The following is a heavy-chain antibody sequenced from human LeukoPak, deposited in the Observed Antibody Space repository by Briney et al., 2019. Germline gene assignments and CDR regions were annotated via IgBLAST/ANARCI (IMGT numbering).Heavy chain of an antibody. CDR1: DDSIFSNNW. J-gene: IGHJ4*02. Sequence: SETLSLTCAVSDDSIFSNNWWSWVRQPPGKGLEWIGEIYPSGSTNYNPSLKSRVTISVDKSNNQFSLNLTSVTAADTAVYYCASNTGTVFDYWGQGALVTVSS. CDR2: IYPSGST. CDR3: ASNTGTVFDY. D-gene: IGHD7-27*01. V-gene: IGHV4-4*02.